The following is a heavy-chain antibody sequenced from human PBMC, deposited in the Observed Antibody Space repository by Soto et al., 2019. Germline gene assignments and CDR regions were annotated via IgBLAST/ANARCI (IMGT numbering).Heavy chain of an antibody. J-gene: IGHJ3*02. CDR3: ARTRLDLDDAFDI. V-gene: IGHV3-48*03. CDR2: ISSSGSTI. D-gene: IGHD2-21*01. Sequence: GGSLRLSCAASGFTFSSYEINWVRQAPGKGLEWVSYISSSGSTIYYADSVKGRFTISRDNAKNSLYLQMNSLRAEDTAVYYCARTRLDLDDAFDIWGQGXMVTVSS. CDR1: GFTFSSYE.